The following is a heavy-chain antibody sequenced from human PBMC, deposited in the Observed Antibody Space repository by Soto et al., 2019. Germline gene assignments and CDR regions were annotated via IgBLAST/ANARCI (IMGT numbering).Heavy chain of an antibody. D-gene: IGHD3-22*01. V-gene: IGHV4-4*02. CDR2: IYHSETT. J-gene: IGHJ4*01. CDR3: VRMSVVGHLDY. Sequence: SETLSPTCTVSAPSITVIDWWSWVRQTPEKGLEWVAEIYHSETTNYHPSLKSRVTISKDKSKNQLALKMTSVTAADKAVYSSVRMSVVGHLDYWG. CDR1: APSITVIDW.